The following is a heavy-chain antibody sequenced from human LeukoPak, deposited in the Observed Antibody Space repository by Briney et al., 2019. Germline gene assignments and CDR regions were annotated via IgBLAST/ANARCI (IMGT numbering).Heavy chain of an antibody. CDR1: GGSIRSYY. V-gene: IGHV4-59*01. Sequence: AETPSLTCTVSGGSIRSYYWSWIRQPPGKGLEWIGYIDYSGSTNYNPSLKSRVSISVDTSKNQFSLKLSSVTAADTAVYYCARTGSTVTMLYPFDHWGQGTLVTVSS. D-gene: IGHD4-17*01. CDR2: IDYSGST. CDR3: ARTGSTVTMLYPFDH. J-gene: IGHJ4*02.